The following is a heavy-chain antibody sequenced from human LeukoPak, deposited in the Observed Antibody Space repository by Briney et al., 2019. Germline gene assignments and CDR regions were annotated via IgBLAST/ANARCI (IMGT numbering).Heavy chain of an antibody. Sequence: GGSLRLSCAASGFTFSSYSMNWVRQAPGKGLEWVSYISSSSSTIYYADSVKGRFTISRDNAKNSLYLQMNSLRAEDTAVYYCARDRLWFGGPWGAFDIWGQGTMVTVSS. V-gene: IGHV3-48*04. CDR2: ISSSSSTI. CDR3: ARDRLWFGGPWGAFDI. CDR1: GFTFSSYS. J-gene: IGHJ3*02. D-gene: IGHD3-10*01.